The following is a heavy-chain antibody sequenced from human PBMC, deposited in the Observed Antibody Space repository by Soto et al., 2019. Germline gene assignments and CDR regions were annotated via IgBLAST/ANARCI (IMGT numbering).Heavy chain of an antibody. J-gene: IGHJ6*02. CDR1: GVSISSGDYY. Sequence: QVQLQESGPGLVNPSQTLSLTCTVSGVSISSGDYYWSWIRQPPWKGRERSGYIYYSGSTYYNPSLKSRVTIAVYTSKHQFSLKLRSVTAADTAGYHCARADFFSYYGMDVWGQGTTVTVSS. CDR3: ARADFFSYYGMDV. CDR2: IYYSGST. D-gene: IGHD2-21*02. V-gene: IGHV4-30-4*01.